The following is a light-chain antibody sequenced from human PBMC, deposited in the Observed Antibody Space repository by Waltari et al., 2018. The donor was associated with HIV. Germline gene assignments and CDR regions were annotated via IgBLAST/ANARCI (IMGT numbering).Light chain of an antibody. CDR3: NSRDSSGNHVV. Sequence: SSELTQDPAVSVALGQTVRITCQGDSLRRYYASWYQQKPGQAPLLVIYAKNNRPSGIPDRFSGSSSGNTASLTITGAQAEDEADYYCNSRDSSGNHVVFGGGTKLTVL. CDR1: SLRRYY. J-gene: IGLJ2*01. V-gene: IGLV3-19*01. CDR2: AKN.